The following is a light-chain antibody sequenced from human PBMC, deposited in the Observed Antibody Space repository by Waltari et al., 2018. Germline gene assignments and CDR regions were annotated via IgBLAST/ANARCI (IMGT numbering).Light chain of an antibody. J-gene: IGKJ2*01. CDR2: GAS. CDR1: QSVSSSY. V-gene: IGKV3-20*01. CDR3: QQYGSSPET. Sequence: ATPSRRASQSVSSSYLAWYQQKPGQAPRLLIYGASSRATGIPDRFSGSGSGTDFTLTISRLEPEDFAVYYCQQYGSSPETFGQGTKVEIK.